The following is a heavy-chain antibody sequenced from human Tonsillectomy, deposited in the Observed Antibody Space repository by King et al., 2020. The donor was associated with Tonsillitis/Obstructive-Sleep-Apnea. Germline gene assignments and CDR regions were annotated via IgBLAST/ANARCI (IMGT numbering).Heavy chain of an antibody. J-gene: IGHJ4*02. Sequence: VQLVESGGGLVQPGGSLRLSCSASGLTLSSDAMHWVRQAPGKGLEYVSSIMSGGGTLYTDSVKGRFTVSRDISKNTIYLQMNSLRPEDTAEYYCLNTPRTTGSTGNYWGQGTMVTVSS. CDR3: LNTPRTTGSTGNY. D-gene: IGHD1-1*01. V-gene: IGHV3-64D*06. CDR1: GLTLSSDA. CDR2: IMSGGGT.